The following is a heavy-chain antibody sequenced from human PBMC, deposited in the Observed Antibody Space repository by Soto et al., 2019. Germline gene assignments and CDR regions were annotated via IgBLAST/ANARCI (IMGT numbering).Heavy chain of an antibody. CDR2: ISGSGGST. J-gene: IGHJ6*02. D-gene: IGHD3-10*01. CDR3: ARATMVRGVASYYYYGMDV. CDR1: GFTFSSYA. Sequence: LRLSCAASGFTFSSYAMSWVRQAPGKGLEWVSAISGSGGSTYYADSVKGRFTISRDNSKNTLYLQMNSLRAEDTAVYYCARATMVRGVASYYYYGMDVWGQGTTVTVSS. V-gene: IGHV3-23*01.